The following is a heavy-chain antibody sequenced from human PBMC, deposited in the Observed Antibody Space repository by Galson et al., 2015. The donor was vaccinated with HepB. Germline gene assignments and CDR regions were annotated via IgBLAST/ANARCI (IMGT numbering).Heavy chain of an antibody. J-gene: IGHJ4*02. V-gene: IGHV4-34*01. CDR2: INHSGST. CDR1: GGSFSGYY. D-gene: IGHD3-10*01. CDR3: ARGPKFTMVRGVSGLDY. Sequence: ETLSLTCAVYGGSFSGYYWSWIRQPPGKGLEWIGEINHSGSTNYNPSLKSRVTISVDTSKNQSSLKLSSVTAADTAVYYCARGPKFTMVRGVSGLDYWGQGTLVTVSS.